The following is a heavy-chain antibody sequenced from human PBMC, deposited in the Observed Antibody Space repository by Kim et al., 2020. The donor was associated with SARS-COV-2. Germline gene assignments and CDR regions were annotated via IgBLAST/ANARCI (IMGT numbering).Heavy chain of an antibody. J-gene: IGHJ6*03. D-gene: IGHD3-22*01. CDR2: MNANSGNT. CDR1: GYTFTSYD. V-gene: IGHV1-8*01. Sequence: ASVKVSCKASGYTFTSYDINWVRQATGQGLEWMGWMNANSGNTGYAQKFQGRVTMTRNTSISTAYMELSSLRSEDTAVYYCARGLSVSMIVVVITTSYNYMDVWGKGTTVTVSS. CDR3: ARGLSVSMIVVVITTSYNYMDV.